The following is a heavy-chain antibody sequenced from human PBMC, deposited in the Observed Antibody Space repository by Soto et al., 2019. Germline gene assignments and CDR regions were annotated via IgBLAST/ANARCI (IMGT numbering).Heavy chain of an antibody. V-gene: IGHV1-18*01. CDR1: GYTFTTYG. CDR3: ARGYFGELSP. J-gene: IGHJ5*02. Sequence: QVQLVQSGAEVKKPGASVKVSCKASGYTFTTYGISWVRQAPGQGLEWMGWISTYNGNTNYAQKRQGRVTLITDTSTTTDYMELTSLRSDDTAVYYCARGYFGELSPWGQGTLVTVSS. D-gene: IGHD3-10*01. CDR2: ISTYNGNT.